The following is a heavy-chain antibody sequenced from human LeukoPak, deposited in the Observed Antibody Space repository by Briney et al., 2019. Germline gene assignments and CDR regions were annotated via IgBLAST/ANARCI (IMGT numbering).Heavy chain of an antibody. J-gene: IGHJ5*02. CDR1: GFTFSSYA. Sequence: GGSLRLSCAASGFTFSSYAMHWVRQAPGKGLEWVAVISYDGSNKYYADSVKGRFTISRDNSKNTLYLQMNSLRAEDTAVYYCARAGFSPAAIPNWFDPWGQGTLVTVSS. CDR3: ARAGFSPAAIPNWFDP. CDR2: ISYDGSNK. D-gene: IGHD2-2*01. V-gene: IGHV3-30-3*01.